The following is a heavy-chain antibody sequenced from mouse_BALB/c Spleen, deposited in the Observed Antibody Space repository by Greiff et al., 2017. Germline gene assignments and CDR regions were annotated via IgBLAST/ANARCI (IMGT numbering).Heavy chain of an antibody. D-gene: IGHD1-1*01. V-gene: IGHV1-7*01. CDR3: ARDGSGFAY. Sequence: QVQLQQSGAELAKPGASVKMSCKASGYTFTSYWMHWVKQRPGQGLEWIGYINPSTGYTEYNQKFKDKATLTADKSSSTAYMQLSSLTSEDSAVYYCARDGSGFAYWGQGTLVTVSA. J-gene: IGHJ3*01. CDR2: INPSTGYT. CDR1: GYTFTSYW.